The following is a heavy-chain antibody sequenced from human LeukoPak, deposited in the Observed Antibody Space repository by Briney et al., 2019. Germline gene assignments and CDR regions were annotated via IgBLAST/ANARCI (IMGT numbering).Heavy chain of an antibody. J-gene: IGHJ4*02. D-gene: IGHD5-12*01. Sequence: GGSLRLSCAASGFTFSSYSMNWVRQAPGKGLEWVSYISSSSSTIYYADSVKGRFTISRDNAKNSLYLRMNSLRDEDTAVYYCARGIVATSHYWGQGTLVTVSS. V-gene: IGHV3-48*02. CDR1: GFTFSSYS. CDR3: ARGIVATSHY. CDR2: ISSSSSTI.